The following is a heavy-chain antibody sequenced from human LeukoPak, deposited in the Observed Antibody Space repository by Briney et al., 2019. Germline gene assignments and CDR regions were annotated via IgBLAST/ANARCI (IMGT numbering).Heavy chain of an antibody. D-gene: IGHD2-2*01. Sequence: PGGSLRLSCVASGFTFTKYAMDWVRQAPGKGLEWVASISFDDTNKFYSDSVRGRFTVSRDTSNNTLYLQMDSLRTEDTAVYYCGRDCSSAICYAAFDHWGQGTLVTVS. CDR2: ISFDDTNK. V-gene: IGHV3-30-3*01. CDR3: GRDCSSAICYAAFDH. J-gene: IGHJ4*02. CDR1: GFTFTKYA.